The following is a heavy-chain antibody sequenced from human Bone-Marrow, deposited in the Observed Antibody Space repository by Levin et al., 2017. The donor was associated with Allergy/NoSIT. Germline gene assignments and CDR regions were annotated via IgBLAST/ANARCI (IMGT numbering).Heavy chain of an antibody. D-gene: IGHD4-11*01. CDR3: ARETTGFLMDV. J-gene: IGHJ6*02. Sequence: PSETLSLTCAVSDFSITSGYLWGWIRQSPGKGLEWIGSIYHSGSTYYNPSLQSRVTISVDTSKNQFSLNLISVTAADTAIYYCARETTGFLMDVWGQGTTVTVSS. CDR2: IYHSGST. V-gene: IGHV4-38-2*02. CDR1: DFSITSGYL.